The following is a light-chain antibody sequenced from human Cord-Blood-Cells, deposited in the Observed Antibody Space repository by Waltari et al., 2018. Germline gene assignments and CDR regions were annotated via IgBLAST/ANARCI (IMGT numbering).Light chain of an antibody. Sequence: DIVLTQSPGTLSLSPGERATLSCRASQSVSSSYLAWYQQKPGQAPRLLIYGASSRATGIPDRFRGSWSGTDFTLTISRLEPEDFAVYYCQQYGSSPRTFGQGTKVEIK. J-gene: IGKJ1*01. V-gene: IGKV3-20*01. CDR1: QSVSSSY. CDR2: GAS. CDR3: QQYGSSPRT.